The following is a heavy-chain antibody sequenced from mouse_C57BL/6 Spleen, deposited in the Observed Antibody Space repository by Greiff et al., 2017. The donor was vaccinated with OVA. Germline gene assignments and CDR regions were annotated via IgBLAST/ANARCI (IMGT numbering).Heavy chain of an antibody. D-gene: IGHD1-1*01. J-gene: IGHJ1*03. Sequence: QVQLQQPGAELVKPGASVKLSCKASGYTFTSYWMHWVKQRPGRGLEWIGRIDPNSGGTKYTEKFKSKATLTVDKPSSTGYMPLSSLTCEDSAVYDCASDYGSSYGYWYFDVWGTGTTGTVSS. CDR3: ASDYGSSYGYWYFDV. CDR1: GYTFTSYW. CDR2: IDPNSGGT. V-gene: IGHV1-72*01.